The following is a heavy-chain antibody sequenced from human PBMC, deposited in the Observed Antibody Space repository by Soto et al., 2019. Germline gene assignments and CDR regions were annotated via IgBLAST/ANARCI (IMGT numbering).Heavy chain of an antibody. J-gene: IGHJ4*02. Sequence: QVHLVQSGAEVKKPGASVKVSCKASGYTFTNYDITWVRQAPGQGLEWMGWISGYNGDTNYAQKVQGRVTVTTDTSKSTAYMELSSLRPDDAAVYYCARGNSGSGYDYWGQGTLVTVSS. CDR2: ISGYNGDT. CDR3: ARGNSGSGYDY. D-gene: IGHD3-10*01. CDR1: GYTFTNYD. V-gene: IGHV1-18*04.